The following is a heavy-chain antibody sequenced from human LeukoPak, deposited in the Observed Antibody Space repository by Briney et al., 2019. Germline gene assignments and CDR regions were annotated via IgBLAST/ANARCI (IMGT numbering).Heavy chain of an antibody. J-gene: IGHJ4*02. Sequence: GASVKVSCKASGGTFSSYAISWVRQAPGQGLEWMGRIIPIFGTANYAQKFQGRITITTDESTSTAYMELSSLRSEDTAVYYCARVGSYYDSSGYYFDYWGQGTPVTVSS. V-gene: IGHV1-69*05. D-gene: IGHD3-22*01. CDR2: IIPIFGTA. CDR1: GGTFSSYA. CDR3: ARVGSYYDSSGYYFDY.